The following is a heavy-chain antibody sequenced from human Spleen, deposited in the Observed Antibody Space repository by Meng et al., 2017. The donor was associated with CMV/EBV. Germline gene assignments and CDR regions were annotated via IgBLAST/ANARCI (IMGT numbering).Heavy chain of an antibody. Sequence: GGSLRLSCVASGFTFSSYAMSWVRQAPGKGLEWVSVIYSSGINTYYADSVKGRFTISRDNSKNTLFLQMNSLRAEDTAVYYCAKDHGYCSSTSCFNFDYWGQGTLVTVSS. CDR2: IYSSGINT. V-gene: IGHV3-23*03. CDR1: GFTFSSYA. D-gene: IGHD2-2*01. CDR3: AKDHGYCSSTSCFNFDY. J-gene: IGHJ4*02.